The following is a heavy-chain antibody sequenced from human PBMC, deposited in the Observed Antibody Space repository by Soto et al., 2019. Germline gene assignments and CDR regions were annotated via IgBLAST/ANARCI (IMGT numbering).Heavy chain of an antibody. CDR2: IYYSGST. V-gene: IGHV4-31*03. CDR3: AREVGDSSPNGGFDP. CDR1: GGSISSGGYY. Sequence: QVQLQESGPGLVKPSQTLSLTCTVSGGSISSGGYYWSWIRQHPGKGLEWIGYIYYSGSTYYNPSLKSRVTMSVDTSKNQFSLKLSSVTAADTAVYYCAREVGDSSPNGGFDPWGQGTLVTVSS. D-gene: IGHD3-22*01. J-gene: IGHJ5*02.